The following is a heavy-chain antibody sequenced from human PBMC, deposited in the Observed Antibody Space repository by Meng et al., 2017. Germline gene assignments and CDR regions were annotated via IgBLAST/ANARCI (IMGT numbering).Heavy chain of an antibody. J-gene: IGHJ4*02. CDR3: ARSSSGYYFDY. D-gene: IGHD3-22*01. Sequence: QVELCDSVGAVVPPGLSLRLSCAASGFTFSSYAMHWVRQAPGKGLEWVAVISYDGSNKYYADSVKGRFTISRDNSKNTLYLQMNSLRAEDTAVYYCARSSSGYYFDYWGQGTLVTVSS. V-gene: IGHV3-30*11. CDR2: ISYDGSNK. CDR1: GFTFSSYA.